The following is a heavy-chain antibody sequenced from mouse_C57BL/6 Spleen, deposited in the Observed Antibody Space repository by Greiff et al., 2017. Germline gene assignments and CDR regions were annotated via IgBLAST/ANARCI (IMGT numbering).Heavy chain of an antibody. CDR1: GFTFSDYY. CDR3: ARPAMGYDSYVDV. Sequence: EVHLQESEGGLVQPGSSVKISCTASGFTFSDYYMDWVRQVPEKGLEWVANINYDGSSTYYLDALKSRFNISRDNANNILYLQMSSLKSEDTATYYCARPAMGYDSYVDVWGTGTTGTVSS. V-gene: IGHV5-16*01. CDR2: INYDGSST. J-gene: IGHJ1*03. D-gene: IGHD2-2*01.